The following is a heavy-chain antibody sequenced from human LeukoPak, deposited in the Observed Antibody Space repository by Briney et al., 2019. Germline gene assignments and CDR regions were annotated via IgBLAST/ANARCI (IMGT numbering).Heavy chain of an antibody. CDR2: INPNSGGT. D-gene: IGHD3-3*01. V-gene: IGHV1-2*02. CDR1: GYTFAGYY. CDR3: ARPETKSLTIFGVDADAFDI. J-gene: IGHJ3*02. Sequence: ASVKVSCKASGYTFAGYYMHWVRPAPGQGLEWMGWINPNSGGTNYAQKFQGRVTMTRDTSISSAYMELSRLRSDDTAVYYCARPETKSLTIFGVDADAFDIWGQGTMVTVSS.